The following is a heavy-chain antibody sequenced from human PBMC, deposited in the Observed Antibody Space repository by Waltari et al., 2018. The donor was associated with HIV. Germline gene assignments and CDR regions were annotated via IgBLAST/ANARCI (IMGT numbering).Heavy chain of an antibody. V-gene: IGHV4-39*01. D-gene: IGHD1-26*01. CDR2: IYYSGGA. Sequence: QLQLQESGPGLVKPSETLSLTCTVSGGSISSSSYFWGWIRQPPGKGLEWIGCIYYSGGAYYTPSLQSGVTISVDTSTNQFSLKLSSVTAADTAVYYCARHALRVGASYWYFDLWGRGTLGSVSS. CDR3: ARHALRVGASYWYFDL. CDR1: GGSISSSSYF. J-gene: IGHJ2*01.